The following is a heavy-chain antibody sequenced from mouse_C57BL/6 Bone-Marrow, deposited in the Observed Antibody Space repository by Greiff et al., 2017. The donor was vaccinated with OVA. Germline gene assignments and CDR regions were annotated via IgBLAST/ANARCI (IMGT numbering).Heavy chain of an antibody. Sequence: QVQLQQSGAELARPGASVKLSCKASGYTFTSYGISWVKQRTGQGLEWIGEIYPRSGNTYYNEKFKGKATLTAVKASSTAYMELRSLTSEDSAVYFCARSLLLLFAYWGQGTLVTVSA. CDR1: GYTFTSYG. CDR2: IYPRSGNT. V-gene: IGHV1-81*01. D-gene: IGHD2-1*01. J-gene: IGHJ3*01. CDR3: ARSLLLLFAY.